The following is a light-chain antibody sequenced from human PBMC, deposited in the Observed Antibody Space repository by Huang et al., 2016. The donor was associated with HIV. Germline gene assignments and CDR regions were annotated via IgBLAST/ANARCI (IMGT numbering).Light chain of an antibody. CDR3: QQRGNWPIT. CDR2: DAS. J-gene: IGKJ5*01. Sequence: EIVLTQSPATLSLSPGERPTLSCRASQSVSNNFGWSQQRPGQEPRLLIYDASSRATGIPARFSGSGSGTDFTLTITSLEPDDFAVYYCQQRGNWPITFGQGRRLEIK. V-gene: IGKV3-11*01. CDR1: QSVSNN.